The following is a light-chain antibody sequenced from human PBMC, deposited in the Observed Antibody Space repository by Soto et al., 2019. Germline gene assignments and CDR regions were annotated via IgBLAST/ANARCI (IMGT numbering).Light chain of an antibody. J-gene: IGLJ1*01. Sequence: QSALTQPASVSGSPGQSIXIXCTXTSXDVGGYNYVSWYQQHPGKAPKLMIYDVSNRPSGVSNRFSGSKSGNTASLTISGLQAEDEADYYCSSYTSSSTYVFGTGTKVTVL. CDR3: SSYTSSSTYV. CDR2: DVS. V-gene: IGLV2-14*01. CDR1: SXDVGGYNY.